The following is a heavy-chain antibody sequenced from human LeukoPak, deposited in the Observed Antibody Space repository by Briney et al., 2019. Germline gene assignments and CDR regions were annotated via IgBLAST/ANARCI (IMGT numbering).Heavy chain of an antibody. J-gene: IGHJ3*01. V-gene: IGHV5-51*01. CDR2: IYPIDSDT. CDR3: ARPSAYGEDAFDV. Sequence: GESLKISCKGSGYSFTNYWIGWVRQMPRKGLEWMGIIYPIDSDTRYSPSFRGQVTFSADKSISTAYLQWSSLKASDTAMYYCARPSAYGEDAFDVWGQGTMVTVSS. D-gene: IGHD2-21*01. CDR1: GYSFTNYW.